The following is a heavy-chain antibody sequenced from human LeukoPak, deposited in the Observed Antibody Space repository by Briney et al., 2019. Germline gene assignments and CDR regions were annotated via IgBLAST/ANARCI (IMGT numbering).Heavy chain of an antibody. CDR1: GFTFSSYA. D-gene: IGHD3-10*01. J-gene: IGHJ4*02. CDR2: ISGSGGST. CDR3: AKAQPPYYYGSGSYYPFDY. V-gene: IGHV3-23*01. Sequence: GGSLRLSCAASGFTFSSYAMSWVRQAPGKGLEWVSAISGSGGSTYYADSVKGRFTISRDNSKNTLYLQMNSLRAEDTAVYYCAKAQPPYYYGSGSYYPFDYWGQGTLVTVSS.